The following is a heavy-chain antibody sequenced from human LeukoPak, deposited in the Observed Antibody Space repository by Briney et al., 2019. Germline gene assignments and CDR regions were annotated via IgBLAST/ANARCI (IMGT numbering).Heavy chain of an antibody. CDR2: ITSTSGTI. Sequence: GGSLRLSCAASGFTFSTYSMNWVRQAPGKGLEWLSYITSTSGTIYYADSVKGRFTISRDNAKNSLYLQMNSLRDEDTAVYYCARVRGGNYQPPNFDYWGQGTLVTVSS. J-gene: IGHJ4*02. D-gene: IGHD4/OR15-4a*01. CDR3: ARVRGGNYQPPNFDY. CDR1: GFTFSTYS. V-gene: IGHV3-48*02.